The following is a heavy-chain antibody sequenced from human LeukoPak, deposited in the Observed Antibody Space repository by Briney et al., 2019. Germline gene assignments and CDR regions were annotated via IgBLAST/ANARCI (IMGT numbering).Heavy chain of an antibody. CDR2: ISAYNGNT. Sequence: GASVKVSCKASGYTFTSYGISWVRQAPGQGLEWMGWISAYNGNTNYAQKLQGRVTMTTDTSTSTAYMELRSLRSDDTAVYYCARSPPRERRGYSSSSWLDYWGQGTLVTVSS. CDR3: ARSPPRERRGYSSSSWLDY. V-gene: IGHV1-18*01. J-gene: IGHJ4*02. CDR1: GYTFTSYG. D-gene: IGHD6-6*01.